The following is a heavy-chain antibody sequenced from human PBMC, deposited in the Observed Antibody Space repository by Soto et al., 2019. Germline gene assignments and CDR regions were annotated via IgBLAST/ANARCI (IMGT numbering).Heavy chain of an antibody. V-gene: IGHV3-9*01. J-gene: IGHJ3*02. Sequence: EVQLVESGGGLVQPGRSLRLSCAASGFTFDDYAMHWVRQAPGKGLEWVSGICWNSGSIGYAESVKGRFTISRDNAKNSLYLQMNRLRAEDTALYYCARVAVAKGYHAFDIWGQGTMVTVSS. D-gene: IGHD6-19*01. CDR3: ARVAVAKGYHAFDI. CDR2: ICWNSGSI. CDR1: GFTFDDYA.